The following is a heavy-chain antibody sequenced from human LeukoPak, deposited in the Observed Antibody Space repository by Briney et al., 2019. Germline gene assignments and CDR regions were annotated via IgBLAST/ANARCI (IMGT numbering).Heavy chain of an antibody. V-gene: IGHV3-23*01. Sequence: GGSLRLSCAASGFTFSSYWMNWVRQAPGKGLEWVSGVSGGGSSTYYADSVKGRFTISRDNSKNMLYLQMNSLRAEDTAVYYCAKDSQPYGSGSYPFDYWGQGTLVTVSS. J-gene: IGHJ4*02. D-gene: IGHD3-10*01. CDR3: AKDSQPYGSGSYPFDY. CDR1: GFTFSSYW. CDR2: VSGGGSST.